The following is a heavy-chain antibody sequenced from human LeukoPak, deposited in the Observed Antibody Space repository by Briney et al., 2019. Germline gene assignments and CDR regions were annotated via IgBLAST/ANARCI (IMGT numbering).Heavy chain of an antibody. V-gene: IGHV3-23*01. CDR1: GFTFSSYA. J-gene: IGHJ4*02. CDR3: AKDPIKQWLVTSPAIDY. CDR2: ISGSGGST. D-gene: IGHD6-19*01. Sequence: PGGSLRLSCAASGFTFSSYAMSWVRQTPGKGLEWVSAISGSGGSTYYADSVKGRFAISRDNSKNTLYLQMNSLRAEDTAVYYCAKDPIKQWLVTSPAIDYWGQGTLVTVSS.